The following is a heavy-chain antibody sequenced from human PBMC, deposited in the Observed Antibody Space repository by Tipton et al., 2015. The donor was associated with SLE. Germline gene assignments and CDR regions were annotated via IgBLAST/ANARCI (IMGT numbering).Heavy chain of an antibody. CDR3: ARDLGHGGDSDW. Sequence: GLVKPSETVSLTCTVSGGSIISSSFYWGWIRQSPGKGLEWIGSIYYSGTTNYNPSLKSRVAMSIDTSKNQFSLKLSSVTAADTAVYFCARDLGHGGDSDWWGQGTLVTVSS. D-gene: IGHD1-26*01. J-gene: IGHJ4*02. CDR1: GGSIISSSFY. CDR2: IYYSGTT. V-gene: IGHV4-39*07.